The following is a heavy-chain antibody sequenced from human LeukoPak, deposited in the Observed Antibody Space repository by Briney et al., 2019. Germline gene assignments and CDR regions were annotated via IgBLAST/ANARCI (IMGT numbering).Heavy chain of an antibody. D-gene: IGHD3-22*01. CDR1: GFTFSSYA. J-gene: IGHJ4*02. CDR3: AKDDSYYDSSGYPSWVY. Sequence: LAGGSLRLSCAASGFTFSSYAMSWVRQAPGKGLEWVSGISGSGGSTYYADSVKGRFTISRDNSKNTLYLQMNSLRAEDTAVYYCAKDDSYYDSSGYPSWVYWGQGTLVTVSS. CDR2: ISGSGGST. V-gene: IGHV3-23*01.